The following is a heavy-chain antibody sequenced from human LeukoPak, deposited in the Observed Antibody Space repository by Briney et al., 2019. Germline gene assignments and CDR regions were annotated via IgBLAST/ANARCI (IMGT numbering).Heavy chain of an antibody. Sequence: GGSLRLSCAASGFTFSSYTMSWVRQTPGKGLEWVSVISGSGGSTYSADSVKGRFTISRDNSKNTLYLQMNSLRAEDTAVYFCAKAGGIYSPFDFWGQGTLVSVSS. J-gene: IGHJ4*02. D-gene: IGHD1-26*01. CDR3: AKAGGIYSPFDF. V-gene: IGHV3-23*01. CDR1: GFTFSSYT. CDR2: ISGSGGST.